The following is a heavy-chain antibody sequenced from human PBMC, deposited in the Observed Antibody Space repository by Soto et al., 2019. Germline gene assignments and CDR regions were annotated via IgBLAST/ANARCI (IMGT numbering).Heavy chain of an antibody. Sequence: QVQLVESGGGVVQPGRSLRLSCAASGFTFSSYGMHWVRQAPGKGLEWVAVIWYDGGNKYHADSVKGRFTISRDNSKNTMYLQMNSLRAEDTAVYYCAKERGPYGDYVASFDYWGQGTLVTVSS. CDR3: AKERGPYGDYVASFDY. CDR1: GFTFSSYG. CDR2: IWYDGGNK. J-gene: IGHJ4*02. V-gene: IGHV3-33*06. D-gene: IGHD4-17*01.